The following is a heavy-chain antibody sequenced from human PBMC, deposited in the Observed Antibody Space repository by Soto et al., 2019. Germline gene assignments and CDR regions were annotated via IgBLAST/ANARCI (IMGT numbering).Heavy chain of an antibody. Sequence: SETLSLTCAFCGGSFCGYDWSWILQPPGKGLEWIGEINHSGSTNYNPSLKSRVTISVDTSKNQFSLKLSSVTAADTAVYYCVRASGRLEGYSYGAYDYSGERTLGTGYS. CDR2: INHSGST. D-gene: IGHD5-18*01. CDR1: GGSFCGYD. J-gene: IGHJ4*02. CDR3: VRASGRLEGYSYGAYDY. V-gene: IGHV4-34*01.